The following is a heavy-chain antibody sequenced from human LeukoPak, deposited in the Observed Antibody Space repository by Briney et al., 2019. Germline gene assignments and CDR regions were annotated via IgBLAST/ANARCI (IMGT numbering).Heavy chain of an antibody. CDR1: GFTFGHNA. J-gene: IGHJ6*02. Sequence: PGGSLRLSCVASGFTFGHNAMAWVRQAPGKRLEWVSALSGSGGDTFYADSVKGRFTISRDNAKNSLYLQMNSLRAEDTAVYYCARVVPADYGMDVWGQGTTVTVSS. CDR3: ARVVPADYGMDV. D-gene: IGHD2-2*01. V-gene: IGHV3-23*01. CDR2: LSGSGGDT.